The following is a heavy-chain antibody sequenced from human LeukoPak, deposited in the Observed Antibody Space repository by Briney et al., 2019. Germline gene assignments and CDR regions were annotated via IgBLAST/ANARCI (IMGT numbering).Heavy chain of an antibody. Sequence: GGSLTLSCAASAFTFSDYRIDWVRPAEGKGLEWVSCINPTSTSIYYADAVKGRFIISRDNAKSSLFLQMNSLRAEDTTLYYCVRLRRNSDRGGYYYYYNYWGQGILVTVSS. D-gene: IGHD3-22*01. CDR2: INPTSTSI. V-gene: IGHV3-21*01. CDR3: VRLRRNSDRGGYYYYYNY. J-gene: IGHJ4*02. CDR1: AFTFSDYR.